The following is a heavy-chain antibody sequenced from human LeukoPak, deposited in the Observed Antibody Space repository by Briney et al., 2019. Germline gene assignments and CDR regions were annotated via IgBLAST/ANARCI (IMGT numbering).Heavy chain of an antibody. V-gene: IGHV3-21*06. Sequence: GGSLRLSCAASGFTFSSYSMKWVRQAPGKGLEWVSSISSSSTYIYYADSVKGRFTVSRDNAKNSLYLQMNSLRAEDTAVYYCARGGGDYYYYYYMDVWGKGTTVTVSS. D-gene: IGHD4-17*01. CDR3: ARGGGDYYYYYYMDV. CDR2: ISSSSTYI. J-gene: IGHJ6*03. CDR1: GFTFSSYS.